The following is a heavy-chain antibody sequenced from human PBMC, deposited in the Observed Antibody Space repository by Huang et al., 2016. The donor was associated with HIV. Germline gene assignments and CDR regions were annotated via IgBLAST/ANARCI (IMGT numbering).Heavy chain of an antibody. Sequence: QVQLQESGPGLVKPSETLSLTCTVSGGSISSYYWSWIRQPAGKGLEWIGRIYSSGGTNYYPSLRSRVTMSIDTSKNQFSLRLSSVTAADTAVYYCARQQQLPKGEFDYWGQGTLVTVSS. CDR3: ARQQQLPKGEFDY. CDR2: IYSSGGT. CDR1: GGSISSYY. J-gene: IGHJ4*02. V-gene: IGHV4-4*07. D-gene: IGHD6-13*01.